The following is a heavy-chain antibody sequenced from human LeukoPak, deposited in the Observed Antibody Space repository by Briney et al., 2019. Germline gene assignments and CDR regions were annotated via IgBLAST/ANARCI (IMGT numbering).Heavy chain of an antibody. Sequence: PGGSLRLSCAVSGFTFTNAWMTWVRQAPGKGLEWVSYISSSSSTIYYADSVKGRFTISRDNAKNSLYLQMNSLRAEDTAVYYCARAVGGFDYWGQGTLVTVSS. D-gene: IGHD3-16*01. CDR3: ARAVGGFDY. CDR1: GFTFTNAW. CDR2: ISSSSSTI. J-gene: IGHJ4*02. V-gene: IGHV3-48*01.